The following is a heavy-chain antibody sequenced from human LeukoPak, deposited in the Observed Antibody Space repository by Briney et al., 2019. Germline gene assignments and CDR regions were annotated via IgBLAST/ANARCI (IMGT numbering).Heavy chain of an antibody. CDR2: INWNGSGA. CDR3: ARSGIAVAGMGY. J-gene: IGHJ4*02. CDR1: GFTFDDYG. V-gene: IGHV3-20*04. D-gene: IGHD6-19*01. Sequence: GGSLRLSCAASGFTFDDYGMSWVRQAPGKGLEWVSGINWNGSGAGYADSVKGRFTISRDNSKNTLYLQMNSLRAEDTAVYYCARSGIAVAGMGYWGQGTLVTVSS.